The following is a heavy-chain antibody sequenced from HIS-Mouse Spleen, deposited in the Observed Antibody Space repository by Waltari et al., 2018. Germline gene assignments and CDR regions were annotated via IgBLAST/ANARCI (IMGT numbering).Heavy chain of an antibody. CDR2: IKQEGSGK. J-gene: IGHJ4*02. CDR1: GFTFSSYW. CDR3: AREGDSGSYFDY. D-gene: IGHD1-26*01. V-gene: IGHV3-7*01. Sequence: EVQLVESGGGLVQPGGSLSLSCAASGFTFSSYWMSWVRQGPGKGLEGVANIKQEGSGKYYVDAWKGRFTISRDNAKNSLYLQMNSLRAEDTAVYYCAREGDSGSYFDYWGQGTLVTVSS.